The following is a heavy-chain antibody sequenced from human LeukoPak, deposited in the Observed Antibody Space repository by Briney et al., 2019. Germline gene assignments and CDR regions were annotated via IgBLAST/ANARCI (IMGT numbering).Heavy chain of an antibody. Sequence: AASGPTFSSSATGSVRHASGGGRELVGRIKSKANSHATEYAESVKGRFTISRDDSKNTAYMQMSNLKTEDTAVYYCTRGYAGYAAWGQGTLVTVSS. D-gene: IGHD5-12*01. CDR1: GPTFSSSA. CDR3: TRGYAGYAA. CDR2: IKSKANSHAT. V-gene: IGHV3-73*01. J-gene: IGHJ5*02.